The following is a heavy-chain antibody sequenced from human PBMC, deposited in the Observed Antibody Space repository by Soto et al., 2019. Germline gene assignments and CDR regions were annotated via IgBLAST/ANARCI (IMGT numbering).Heavy chain of an antibody. V-gene: IGHV4-34*01. J-gene: IGHJ6*03. Sequence: SETLSLTCAVYGGSFSGYYWSWIRQPPGKGLEWIGEINHSGSTNYNPSLKSRVTISVDTSKNQFSLKLSSVTAADTAVYYCARVMGVMPPYHYYYYMDVWGKGTTVTVSS. D-gene: IGHD3-16*01. CDR3: ARVMGVMPPYHYYYYMDV. CDR1: GGSFSGYY. CDR2: INHSGST.